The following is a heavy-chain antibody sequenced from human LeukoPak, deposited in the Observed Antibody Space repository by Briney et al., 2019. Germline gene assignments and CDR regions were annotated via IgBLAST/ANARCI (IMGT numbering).Heavy chain of an antibody. Sequence: SVKVSCKASGGTFSGYAISWVRQAPGQGLELMGGIIPIFRTANYAQNFQGRVTTTADEFTSTAYMELSNLRSEDTAVYYYARVAYCSSTSCIDYWGQGTLVTVSS. CDR3: ARVAYCSSTSCIDY. CDR1: GGTFSGYA. J-gene: IGHJ4*02. CDR2: IIPIFRTA. D-gene: IGHD2-2*01. V-gene: IGHV1-69*13.